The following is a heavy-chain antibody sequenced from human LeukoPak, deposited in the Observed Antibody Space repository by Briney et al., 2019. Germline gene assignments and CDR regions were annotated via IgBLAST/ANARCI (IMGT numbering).Heavy chain of an antibody. CDR3: ARGIISSGPHWYFDL. CDR2: INPSGGST. J-gene: IGHJ2*01. V-gene: IGHV1-46*01. CDR1: GYTFTSYY. D-gene: IGHD6-19*01. Sequence: GASVKVSCKASGYTFTSYYMHWVRQAPGQGLEWMGIINPSGGSTSYAHKFQGRVTMTRYTSTSTVYMELSSLRSEDAAVYYCARGIISSGPHWYFDLWGRGTVVTVSS.